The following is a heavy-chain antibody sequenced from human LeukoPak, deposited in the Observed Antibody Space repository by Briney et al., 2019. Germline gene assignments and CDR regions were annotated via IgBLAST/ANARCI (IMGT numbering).Heavy chain of an antibody. J-gene: IGHJ4*02. CDR1: GVSISSYY. D-gene: IGHD2-2*01. CDR2: IYYSGST. Sequence: SETLSLTCTVSGVSISSYYWSWIRQPPGKGLEWIGYIYYSGSTNYNPSLESRVTISVDTSKNQFSLKLSSVTAADTAVYYCAREGSRGYCSSTSCPFDYWGQGTLVTVSS. CDR3: AREGSRGYCSSTSCPFDY. V-gene: IGHV4-59*01.